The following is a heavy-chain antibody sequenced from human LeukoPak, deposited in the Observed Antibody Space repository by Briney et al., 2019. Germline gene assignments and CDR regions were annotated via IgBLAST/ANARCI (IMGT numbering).Heavy chain of an antibody. J-gene: IGHJ4*02. CDR1: GFTFSRYG. Sequence: GRSLRLSCEASGFTFSRYGMHWVRQAPGKGLEWVAVIWYDGSNRQYADSVRGRFTISRDNSKNTLYLQMNSLRAEDTAVYYCARDFGFSPSSGYSFDYWGQGTLVTVSS. V-gene: IGHV3-33*01. CDR3: ARDFGFSPSSGYSFDY. D-gene: IGHD3-22*01. CDR2: IWYDGSNR.